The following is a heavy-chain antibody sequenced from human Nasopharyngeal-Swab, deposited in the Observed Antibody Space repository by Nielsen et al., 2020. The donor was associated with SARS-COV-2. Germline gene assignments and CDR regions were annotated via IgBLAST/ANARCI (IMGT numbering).Heavy chain of an antibody. CDR3: TTRRLWFGELLMSDY. D-gene: IGHD3-10*01. V-gene: IGHV3-15*01. CDR1: GFTFSNDR. CDR2: IRSKTDGGTT. J-gene: IGHJ4*02. Sequence: GESLKISCAASGFTFSNDRMSWVRQAPGKGLEWVGRIRSKTDGGTTDYAAHVKGRFTISRDETKNTLYLQMNSLKTEDTAVYYCTTRRLWFGELLMSDYWGQGTLVTVSS.